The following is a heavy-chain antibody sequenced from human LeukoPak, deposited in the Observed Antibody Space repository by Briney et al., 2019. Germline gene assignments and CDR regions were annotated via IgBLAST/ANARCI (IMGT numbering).Heavy chain of an antibody. CDR2: IKSKTDGGTT. D-gene: IGHD1-26*01. CDR3: TTRIVGATAHNY. Sequence: PGGSLRLSCAASGLTFSNAWMSWVRLAPGKGLEWVGRIKSKTDGGTTDYAAPVKGRFTISRDDSKNTLYLQMNSLKTEDTAVYYCTTRIVGATAHNYWGQGTLVTVSS. V-gene: IGHV3-15*01. J-gene: IGHJ4*02. CDR1: GLTFSNAW.